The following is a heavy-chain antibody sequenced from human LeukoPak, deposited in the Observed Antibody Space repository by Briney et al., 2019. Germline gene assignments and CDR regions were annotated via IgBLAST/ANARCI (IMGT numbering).Heavy chain of an antibody. D-gene: IGHD1-26*01. V-gene: IGHV4-59*01. CDR2: IYYSGST. Sequence: ASETLSLTCTVSGGSISSYYWSWIRQPPGKGLGWIGYIYYSGSTNYNPSLKSRVTISVDTSKNQFSLKLSSVTAADTAVYYCAREPHSGSYQSYWYFDLWGRGTLVTVSS. J-gene: IGHJ2*01. CDR3: AREPHSGSYQSYWYFDL. CDR1: GGSISSYY.